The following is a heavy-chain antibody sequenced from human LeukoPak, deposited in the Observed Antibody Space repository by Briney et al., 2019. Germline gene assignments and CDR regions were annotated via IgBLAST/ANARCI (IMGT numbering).Heavy chain of an antibody. CDR3: ATVSEFGDYRFDS. V-gene: IGHV3-53*01. D-gene: IGHD4-17*01. CDR2: IYAGGKT. CDR1: GFTVSNTY. J-gene: IGHJ4*02. Sequence: GASLRLSCAASGFTVSNTYITWVRQAPGKGLELVSFIYAGGKTYYPASMKGRFSISRDNSRNSLFLQISSLRAEDTAVYYCATVSEFGDYRFDSWGQGTLVTVSS.